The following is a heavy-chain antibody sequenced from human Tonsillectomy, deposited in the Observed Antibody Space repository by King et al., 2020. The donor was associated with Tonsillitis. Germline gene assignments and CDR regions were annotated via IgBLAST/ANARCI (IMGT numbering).Heavy chain of an antibody. Sequence: VQLVESGGGLVKPGGSLRLSCAASGFTFSSYSMNWVRQAPGKGLEWISSISSSSSYIYYADSVKGRFTISRDNAKNSLYLQMNSLRAEDTAVYYCARGIDTYYYGMDVWGQGTTVTVSS. CDR2: ISSSSSYI. CDR3: ARGIDTYYYGMDV. V-gene: IGHV3-21*01. CDR1: GFTFSSYS. J-gene: IGHJ6*02. D-gene: IGHD3-9*01.